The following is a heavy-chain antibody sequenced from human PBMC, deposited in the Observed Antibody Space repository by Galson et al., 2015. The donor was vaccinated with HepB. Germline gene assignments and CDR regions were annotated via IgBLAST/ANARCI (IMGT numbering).Heavy chain of an antibody. J-gene: IGHJ4*02. V-gene: IGHV3-30*03. Sequence: SLRLSCAASGFTFSSHGMHWVRQAPGKGLEWVALISYDGTKQYFTDSVKGRFIISRDNSKNTLYLQMNSLRVEDTALYYCASPLAENAPYDYWGQGTLVTVSS. D-gene: IGHD2-2*01. CDR1: GFTFSSHG. CDR2: ISYDGTKQ. CDR3: ASPLAENAPYDY.